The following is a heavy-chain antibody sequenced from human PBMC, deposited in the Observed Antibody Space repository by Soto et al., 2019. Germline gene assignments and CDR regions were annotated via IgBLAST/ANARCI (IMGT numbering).Heavy chain of an antibody. D-gene: IGHD6-13*01. CDR1: GYIFSNYG. CDR3: ARERDGSSWSSAESLQY. CDR2: ISTYNANT. Sequence: ASVKVSCKASGYIFSNYGISWVRQAPGQGLEWMGWISTYNANTYYAQKFQGRVTMTTDTSTSTAYMELRSLRSDDTAVFYCARERDGSSWSSAESLQYWGQGILVTVSS. J-gene: IGHJ1*01. V-gene: IGHV1-18*01.